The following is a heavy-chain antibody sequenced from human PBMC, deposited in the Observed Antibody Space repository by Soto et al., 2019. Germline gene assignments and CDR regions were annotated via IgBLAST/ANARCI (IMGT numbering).Heavy chain of an antibody. CDR3: ARMNYYDTSGYPFDY. D-gene: IGHD3-22*01. J-gene: IGHJ4*02. CDR2: IYFRGTT. V-gene: IGHV4-59*01. CDR1: GGSISSYY. Sequence: SGTLSLTCTVSGGSISSYYWSWIRQPPGKGLEWIGYIYFRGTTNYNPSLKSRVTMSADTSKNQFSLKLNSVTAADTAVYYCARMNYYDTSGYPFDYWGQGMMVTVS.